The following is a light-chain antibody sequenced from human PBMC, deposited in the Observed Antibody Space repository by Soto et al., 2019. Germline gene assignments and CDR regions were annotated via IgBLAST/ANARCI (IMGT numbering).Light chain of an antibody. Sequence: QSVLTQPASVSGSPGQSITISFTGTSSDDGGYNYVSWYQHHPGKAPKLMIYDVSNRPSGVSNRFSGSKSGNTASLTISGLQPEDEADYYCSSYTTSNTRQIVFGTGTQLTVL. CDR1: SSDDGGYNY. V-gene: IGLV2-14*03. J-gene: IGLJ1*01. CDR3: SSYTTSNTRQIV. CDR2: DVS.